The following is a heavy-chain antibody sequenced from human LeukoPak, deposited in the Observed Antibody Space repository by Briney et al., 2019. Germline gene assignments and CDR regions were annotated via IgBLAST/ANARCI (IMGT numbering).Heavy chain of an antibody. D-gene: IGHD5-18*01. CDR1: GGSFSGYY. V-gene: IGHV4-34*01. Sequence: PSETLSLTCAVYGGSFSGYYWSWIRQPPGKGLEWIGEINHSGSTNYNPSLKSRVTISGDTSKNQFSLCARVGYSYVINDWSRTGLGAYPTKYYYHMDVWGKGTTVTVSS. CDR3: TGLGAYPTKYYYHMDV. J-gene: IGHJ6*03. CDR2: INHSGST.